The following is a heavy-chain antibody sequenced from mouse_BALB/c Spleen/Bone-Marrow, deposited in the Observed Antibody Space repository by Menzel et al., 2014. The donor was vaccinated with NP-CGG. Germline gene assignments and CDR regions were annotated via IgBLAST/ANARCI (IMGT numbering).Heavy chain of an antibody. J-gene: IGHJ4*01. CDR3: ARSPYDYVAMEY. CDR1: GFTFSSFG. CDR2: ISSGSSTI. Sequence: EVELMESGGGLVQPGGSRKLSCSASGFTFSSFGMHWVRQAPAKGLEWVAYISSGSSTIYYADTVKGRFTISRDNPKNTLFLQMTSRRSEDTAMYYCARSPYDYVAMEYRRQRTSVTISS. V-gene: IGHV5-17*02. D-gene: IGHD2-4*01.